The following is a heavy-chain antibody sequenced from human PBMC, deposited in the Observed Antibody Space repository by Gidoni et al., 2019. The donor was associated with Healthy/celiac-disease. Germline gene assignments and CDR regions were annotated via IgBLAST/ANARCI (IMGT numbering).Heavy chain of an antibody. J-gene: IGHJ6*02. D-gene: IGHD6-19*01. CDR1: GFTVSSNY. CDR3: ARDRGYSSGWGPAYYYGMDV. Sequence: EVQLVESGGGLVQPGGSLRLSCAASGFTVSSNYMSWVRQAPGKGLEWVSVIYSGGSTYYADSVKGRFTISRDNSKNTLYLQMNSLRAEDTAVYYCARDRGYSSGWGPAYYYGMDVWGQGTTVTVSS. CDR2: IYSGGST. V-gene: IGHV3-66*02.